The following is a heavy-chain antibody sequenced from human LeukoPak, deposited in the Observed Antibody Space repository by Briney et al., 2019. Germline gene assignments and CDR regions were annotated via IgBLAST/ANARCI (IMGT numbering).Heavy chain of an antibody. J-gene: IGHJ6*03. V-gene: IGHV4-4*02. CDR2: MYPSGST. CDR3: ARGGVDSGYDWGGSYYHYYMDV. Sequence: PSETLSLTCAVSGGSISSSNWWSWVRQPPGKGLEWIGEMYPSGSTNYTPSLKSRVTISIDKSKNQFSLKLTSVTAADTAVYYCARGGVDSGYDWGGSYYHYYMDVWGKGTTVTVSS. CDR1: GGSISSSNW. D-gene: IGHD5-12*01.